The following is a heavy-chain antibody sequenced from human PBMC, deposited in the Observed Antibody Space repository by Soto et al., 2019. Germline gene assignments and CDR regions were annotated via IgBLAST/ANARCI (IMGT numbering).Heavy chain of an antibody. V-gene: IGHV1-2*02. CDR2: INPNSGGT. D-gene: IGHD2-15*01. Sequence: ASVKVSCKASGYTFTGYYMHWVRQAPGQGLEWMGWINPNSGGTNYAQKFQGRVTITADESTSTAYMELSSLRSEDTAVYYCAREVVHEAFDIWGQGTMVTVSS. CDR1: GYTFTGYY. J-gene: IGHJ3*02. CDR3: AREVVHEAFDI.